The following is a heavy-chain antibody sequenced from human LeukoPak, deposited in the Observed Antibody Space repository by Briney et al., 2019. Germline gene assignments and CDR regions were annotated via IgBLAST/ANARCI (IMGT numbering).Heavy chain of an antibody. J-gene: IGHJ4*02. D-gene: IGHD5-12*01. CDR3: VRDTI. CDR2: ISSSSSSV. V-gene: IGHV3-48*01. Sequence: GGSLRLSCAASGFIFSSYSMHWVRQAPGKGLEWISYISSSSSSVYYVDSVKGRFTISRDNAKNSLYLQMNSLRAEDTAVYYCVRDTIRGQGTLVTVSS. CDR1: GFIFSSYS.